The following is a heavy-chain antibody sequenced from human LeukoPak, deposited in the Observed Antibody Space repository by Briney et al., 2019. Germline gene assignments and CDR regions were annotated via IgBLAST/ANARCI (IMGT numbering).Heavy chain of an antibody. V-gene: IGHV3-15*01. CDR1: GLSISNDW. J-gene: IGHJ4*02. D-gene: IGHD3-10*01. CDR2: AKSKSSGETT. Sequence: GGSLRLSCSVSGLSISNDWMSWVRQAPGKGLEWVGRAKSKSSGETTDYAAPVKGRFTISRDDSENTLYLQMNSLKIEDTAVYFCTLIQGWGSGSYYLDYWGQGTLVTVSS. CDR3: TLIQGWGSGSYYLDY.